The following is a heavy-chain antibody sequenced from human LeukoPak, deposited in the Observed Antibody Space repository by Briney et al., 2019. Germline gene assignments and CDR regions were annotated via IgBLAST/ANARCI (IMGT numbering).Heavy chain of an antibody. D-gene: IGHD3-10*01. CDR1: GFTFSTYA. J-gene: IGHJ4*02. V-gene: IGHV3-23*01. CDR3: AKGYYGSGSYSPNDY. Sequence: GGSLRLSCAASGFTFSTYAMSWVRQAPGKGLEWVSAISGSGGSTYYADSVKGRFTISRDNSKNTLYLQMNSLRAEDTAVYYCAKGYYGSGSYSPNDYWGQGTLVTVSS. CDR2: ISGSGGST.